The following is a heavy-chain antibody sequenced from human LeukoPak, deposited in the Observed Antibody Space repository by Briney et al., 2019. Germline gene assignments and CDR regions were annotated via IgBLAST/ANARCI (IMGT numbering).Heavy chain of an antibody. Sequence: GGSLRLSCAASGFSFSGSAMHWVRQASGKGLEWVGRIRSKDKNYATTYGASVEGRFTISRDDSKNTTYLQMNSLKTEDTAMYYCAKSLTTVTTESSFWGQGTLVTVSS. V-gene: IGHV3-73*01. CDR1: GFSFSGSA. J-gene: IGHJ4*02. D-gene: IGHD4-17*01. CDR3: AKSLTTVTTESSF. CDR2: IRSKDKNYAT.